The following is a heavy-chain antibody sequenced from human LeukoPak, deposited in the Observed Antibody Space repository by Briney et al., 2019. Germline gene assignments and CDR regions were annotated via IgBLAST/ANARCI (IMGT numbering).Heavy chain of an antibody. J-gene: IGHJ4*02. V-gene: IGHV4-59*01. CDR1: GGSISNYY. Sequence: PSETLSLTCTVSGGSISNYYWTWIRQPPGRGLEWIGYIYYSGSTNYNPSLRSRVTISVDTPKNQFSLRLNSVTAADTAVYYCARDRSGYDYRSLVYWGQGTLVTVSS. D-gene: IGHD5-12*01. CDR3: ARDRSGYDYRSLVY. CDR2: IYYSGST.